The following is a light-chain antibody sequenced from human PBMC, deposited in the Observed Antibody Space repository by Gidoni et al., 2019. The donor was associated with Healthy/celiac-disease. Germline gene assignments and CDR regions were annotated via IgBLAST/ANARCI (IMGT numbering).Light chain of an antibody. CDR1: QSISSY. Sequence: DIQMTQSPSSLSASVGDRVTITCRASQSISSYLNWYQQKPGEAPKLLIYAASSLQSGVPSRFSGSGSGTDFTPTISSLQPEDVATYYCQQSYSTPLYTFGQGTKLEIK. V-gene: IGKV1-39*01. CDR2: AAS. J-gene: IGKJ2*01. CDR3: QQSYSTPLYT.